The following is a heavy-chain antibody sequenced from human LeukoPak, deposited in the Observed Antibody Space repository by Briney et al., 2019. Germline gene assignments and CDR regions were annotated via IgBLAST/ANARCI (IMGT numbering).Heavy chain of an antibody. J-gene: IGHJ4*02. Sequence: SETLSLTCTVSGGSISSGGYYWSWIRQHPGKGLEWIGYIYYSGSTYYNPSLKSRVTISVDTSKNQFPLKLSSVTAADTAVYYCARGGDGYNLGIIDYWGQGTLVTVSS. CDR1: GGSISSGGYY. CDR3: ARGGDGYNLGIIDY. CDR2: IYYSGST. V-gene: IGHV4-31*03. D-gene: IGHD5-12*01.